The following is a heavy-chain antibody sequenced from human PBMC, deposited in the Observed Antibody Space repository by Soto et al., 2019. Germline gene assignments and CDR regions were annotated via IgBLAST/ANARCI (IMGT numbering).Heavy chain of an antibody. V-gene: IGHV4-31*03. CDR1: DGSIGSGGYY. J-gene: IGHJ4*02. CDR3: ARRYGSSFDY. CDR2: IYYIGST. D-gene: IGHD3-10*01. Sequence: SQTLCLSCSVSDGSIGSGGYYWSLIRQHPGKGLEWIGYIYYIGSTYYNPSLKSRVSISVDTSKNQFSLKLSSVTAAGTAVYYCARRYGSSFDYWGQGTLVTVSS.